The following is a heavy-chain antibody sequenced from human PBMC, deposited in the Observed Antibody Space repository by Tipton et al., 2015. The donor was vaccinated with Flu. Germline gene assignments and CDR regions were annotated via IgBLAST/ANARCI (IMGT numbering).Heavy chain of an antibody. J-gene: IGHJ5*02. CDR2: IFHTGTN. CDR1: GASMSDTNW. Sequence: TLSLTCTLSGASMSDTNWWAWIRQPPGKGLEWIGEIFHTGTNNYNPSLKSRVTMSVDKSKNQFSLKLTSVTAADTAMYYCARGQRTCSGRLGGNWFDPWGPGTRVTVSS. D-gene: IGHD2-15*01. CDR3: ARGQRTCSGRLGGNWFDP. V-gene: IGHV4-4*02.